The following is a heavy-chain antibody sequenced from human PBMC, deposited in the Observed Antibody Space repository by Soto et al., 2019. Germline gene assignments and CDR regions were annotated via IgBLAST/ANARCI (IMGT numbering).Heavy chain of an antibody. J-gene: IGHJ6*02. V-gene: IGHV4-59*13. D-gene: IGHD2-15*01. CDR3: ARERRYCSGGSCYSYGMDV. CDR1: GASISSYY. Sequence: QVQLQESGPGLVKPSETLSLTCSVSGASISSYYWNWIRQPPGKGLEWIGYMSYSGSTNNSPTNNRPSVKGRVTISVDTSKHQFSLKLTSVTAADTAVYYCARERRYCSGGSCYSYGMDVWGQGTTVTVSS. CDR2: MSYSGST.